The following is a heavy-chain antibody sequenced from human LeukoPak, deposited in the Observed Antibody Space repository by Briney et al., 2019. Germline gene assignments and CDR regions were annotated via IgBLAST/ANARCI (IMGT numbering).Heavy chain of an antibody. Sequence: SETLSLTCAVYGGSFSDYYWSWIRQPPGKGLEWIGEIYHSGSTNYNPSLKSRVTISVDTSKNQFSLKLNSVTAADTAVYYCARARKYNGNPNWIDLWGQGVLVTVSS. J-gene: IGHJ5*02. V-gene: IGHV4-34*01. CDR1: GGSFSDYY. CDR2: IYHSGST. D-gene: IGHD4-23*01. CDR3: ARARKYNGNPNWIDL.